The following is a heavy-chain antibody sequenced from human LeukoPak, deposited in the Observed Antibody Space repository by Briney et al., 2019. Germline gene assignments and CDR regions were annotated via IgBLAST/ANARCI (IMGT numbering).Heavy chain of an antibody. Sequence: SGGSLRLSCAASGFTFSSYSMNWVRQAPGKGLEWVSYICSSSGTISFADSVKGRFTITRDNDKDTLYLQMNILRDEDTAMYYCARIAYCGCDCAGGPFDIWGQGTMVTVSS. D-gene: IGHD2-21*02. CDR2: ICSSSGTI. J-gene: IGHJ3*02. CDR3: ARIAYCGCDCAGGPFDI. CDR1: GFTFSSYS. V-gene: IGHV3-48*02.